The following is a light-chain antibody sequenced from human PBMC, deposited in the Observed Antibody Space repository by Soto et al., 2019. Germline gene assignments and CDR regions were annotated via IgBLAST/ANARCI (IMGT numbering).Light chain of an antibody. CDR1: SSDVGSYNL. Sequence: QSALTQPASVSGSPGQSITISCTGTSSDVGSYNLVSWYQQHPGKAPKLMIYEGSKRPSGVSNRISGATSGNAASLTISGLQADDEADYFCCSSAPESTYVFGTGTKVTVL. J-gene: IGLJ1*01. V-gene: IGLV2-23*01. CDR2: EGS. CDR3: CSSAPESTYV.